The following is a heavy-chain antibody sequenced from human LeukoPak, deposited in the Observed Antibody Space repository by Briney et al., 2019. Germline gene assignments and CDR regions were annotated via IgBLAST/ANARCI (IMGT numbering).Heavy chain of an antibody. CDR2: ISSNEYDT. D-gene: IGHD2-8*01. J-gene: IGHJ4*02. CDR3: VKVLNGTWSFDY. CDR1: GFTFGAYF. Sequence: GGSLRLSCSASGFTFGAYFMHWVRQAPGKGLQYVSSISSNEYDTYYADSVKGRFTISRDNSKNTLFLQMNNLRPEDTAVYYCVKVLNGTWSFDYWGQGTLVTVSS. V-gene: IGHV3-64D*06.